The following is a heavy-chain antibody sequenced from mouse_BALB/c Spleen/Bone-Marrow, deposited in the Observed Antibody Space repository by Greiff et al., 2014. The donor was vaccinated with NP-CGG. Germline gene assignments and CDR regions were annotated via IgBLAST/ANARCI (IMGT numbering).Heavy chain of an antibody. CDR1: GFAFSSYD. J-gene: IGHJ2*01. CDR3: ARKVRYFDY. Sequence: VQLKESGGGLVKPGGSLKLSCAASGFAFSSYDMSWVRQTPEKRLEWVAYISSGGGSTYYPDTVKGRFTISRDNAKNTLYLQMSSLKSEDTAMCYCARKVRYFDYWGRGTTLTVSS. CDR2: ISSGGGST. V-gene: IGHV5-12-1*01. D-gene: IGHD2-14*01.